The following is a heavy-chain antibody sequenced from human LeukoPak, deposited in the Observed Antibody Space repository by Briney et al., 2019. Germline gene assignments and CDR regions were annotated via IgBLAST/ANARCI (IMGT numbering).Heavy chain of an antibody. Sequence: GGSLRLSCAASGFTFSSYSMNWVRQAPGKGLKWVSCISSSSSYMYYADSVKGRFTISRDNAKNSLYLQMNSLRAEDTAVYYCASRGGDLAFDIWGQGTMVTVSS. CDR2: ISSSSSYM. D-gene: IGHD2-21*02. CDR3: ASRGGDLAFDI. J-gene: IGHJ3*02. V-gene: IGHV3-21*01. CDR1: GFTFSSYS.